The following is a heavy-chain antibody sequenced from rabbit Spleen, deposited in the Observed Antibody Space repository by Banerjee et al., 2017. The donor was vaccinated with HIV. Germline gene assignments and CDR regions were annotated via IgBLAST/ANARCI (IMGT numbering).Heavy chain of an antibody. Sequence: QSLEESGGGLVKPGASLTLTCKASGFSLNSGYDMCWVRQAPGKGLEWIACIYVGGSGNTYSATWAKGRFTISKASSTTVTLQMTSLTVADTATYFCARDTGSSFSSYGMDLWGQGTLVTVS. V-gene: IGHV1S40*01. CDR3: ARDTGSSFSSYGMDL. J-gene: IGHJ6*01. CDR2: IYVGGSGNT. D-gene: IGHD8-1*01. CDR1: GFSLNSGYD.